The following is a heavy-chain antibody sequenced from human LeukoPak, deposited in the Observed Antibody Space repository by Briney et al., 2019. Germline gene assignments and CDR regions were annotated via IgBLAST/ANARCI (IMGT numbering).Heavy chain of an antibody. Sequence: ASVKVSCKASGYTFTSYAMHWVRQAPGQRLEWMGWSNAGNGNTKYSQEFQGRVTITRDTSASTAYMELSSLRSEDTAVYYCARGGPPEAGTTPDYWGQGTLVTVSS. CDR2: SNAGNGNT. V-gene: IGHV1-3*02. J-gene: IGHJ4*02. CDR1: GYTFTSYA. CDR3: ARGGPPEAGTTPDY. D-gene: IGHD1-1*01.